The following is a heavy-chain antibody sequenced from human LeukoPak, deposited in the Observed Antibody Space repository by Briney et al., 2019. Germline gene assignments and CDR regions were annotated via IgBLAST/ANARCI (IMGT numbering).Heavy chain of an antibody. CDR2: ISAYNGNT. CDR3: ARPGWAYYYDSSGYPTPPAEYFQH. V-gene: IGHV1-18*01. D-gene: IGHD3-22*01. CDR1: GYTFTSYG. J-gene: IGHJ1*01. Sequence: ASVKVSCKASGYTFTSYGISWVRQAPGQGLEWMGWISAYNGNTNYAQKLQGRVTMTTDTSTSTAYMELRSLRSDDTAVYYCARPGWAYYYDSSGYPTPPAEYFQHWGQGTLVTVSS.